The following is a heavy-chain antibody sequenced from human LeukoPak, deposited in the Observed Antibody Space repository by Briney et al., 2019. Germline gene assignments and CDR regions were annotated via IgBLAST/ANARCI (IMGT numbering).Heavy chain of an antibody. CDR3: GKGGTTVKNPLTA. V-gene: IGHV3-48*01. D-gene: IGHD4-17*01. CDR1: GFTLISYS. CDR2: ISTSSSTI. Sequence: PGGSLRLSCAASGFTLISYSMNWVRQAPGKGLEWVSYISTSSSTIYYADSVKGRSTISRDNSKNTLYLQMNSLRAEDTAVYYCGKGGTTVKNPLTAWGQGTLVTVSS. J-gene: IGHJ5*02.